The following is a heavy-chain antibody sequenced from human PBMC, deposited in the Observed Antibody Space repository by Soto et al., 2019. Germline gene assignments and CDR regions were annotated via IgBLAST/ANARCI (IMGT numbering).Heavy chain of an antibody. CDR3: AREGYGGNSGGGAFDI. J-gene: IGHJ3*02. D-gene: IGHD4-17*01. CDR1: GVTFSSYA. V-gene: IGHV1-69*13. CDR2: IIPIFGTA. Sequence: SVKVSCKASGVTFSSYAISWVRQAPGQGLEWMGGIIPIFGTANYAQKFQGRVTITADESTSTAYMELSSLRSEDTAVYYCAREGYGGNSGGGAFDIWGQGTMVTVSS.